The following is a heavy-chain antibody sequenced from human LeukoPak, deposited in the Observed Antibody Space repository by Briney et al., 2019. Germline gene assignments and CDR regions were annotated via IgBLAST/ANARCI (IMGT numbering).Heavy chain of an antibody. V-gene: IGHV4-34*01. Sequence: SETLSLTCAVYGGSFSGYYWSWIRQPPGKGLEWIGEINHSGSTNYNPSLKSRVTISVDTSKNQFSLKLSSVTAADTAVYYCARPPLRGNDAFDIWGQGTMVTVSS. J-gene: IGHJ3*02. CDR1: GGSFSGYY. CDR2: INHSGST. CDR3: ARPPLRGNDAFDI. D-gene: IGHD4/OR15-4a*01.